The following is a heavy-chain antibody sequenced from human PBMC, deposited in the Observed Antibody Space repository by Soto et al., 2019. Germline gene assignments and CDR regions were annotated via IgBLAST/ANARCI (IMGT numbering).Heavy chain of an antibody. CDR1: GFTLGNYW. V-gene: IGHV3-74*01. Sequence: EVQLVESGGGLVQSGGSLRLSCAASGFTLGNYWMHWVRQAPGKGLVWVSRINDYGTTINYAESVEGRFIISRDDAKSEVYLQINNLRAEDSAVYYCARRGLEPFDYWGQGDLVTVSS. CDR2: INDYGTTI. J-gene: IGHJ4*02. CDR3: ARRGLEPFDY. D-gene: IGHD1-1*01.